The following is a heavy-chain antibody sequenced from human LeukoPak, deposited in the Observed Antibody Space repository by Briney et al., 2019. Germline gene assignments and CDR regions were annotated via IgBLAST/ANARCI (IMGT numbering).Heavy chain of an antibody. CDR1: GGSFSGYY. J-gene: IGHJ4*02. Sequence: SETLSLTCAVYGGSFSGYYWGWIRQPPGKGLEWIGEINHSGSTNYNPSLKSRVTISVDTSKNQFSLKLSSVTAADTAVYYCARGRLQYYYDSSGYYVHWGQGTLVTVSS. CDR2: INHSGST. D-gene: IGHD3-22*01. V-gene: IGHV4-34*01. CDR3: ARGRLQYYYDSSGYYVH.